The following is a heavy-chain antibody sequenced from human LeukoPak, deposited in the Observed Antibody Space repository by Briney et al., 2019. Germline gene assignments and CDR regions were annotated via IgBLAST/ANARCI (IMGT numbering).Heavy chain of an antibody. CDR1: GGSISSGGYY. V-gene: IGHV4-30-2*01. CDR2: IYHSGST. J-gene: IGHJ5*02. D-gene: IGHD3-10*01. Sequence: PSETLSLTCTVAGGSISSGGYYWSWIRQPPGKGLEWIGYIYHSGSTYYNPSLKSRVTISVDRSKNQFSLKLSSVTAADTAVYYCARATFGWFDPWGQGTLVTVSS. CDR3: ARATFGWFDP.